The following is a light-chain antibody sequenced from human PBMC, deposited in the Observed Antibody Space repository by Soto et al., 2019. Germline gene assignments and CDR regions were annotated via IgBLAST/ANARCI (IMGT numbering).Light chain of an antibody. V-gene: IGKV1-39*01. J-gene: IGKJ2*01. CDR3: QQSYSTPPGT. CDR1: QSISNY. CDR2: DAS. Sequence: DIQMTQSPSSLSASVGDRVTITCRAGQSISNYLNWYQQKPGKAPNLLIYDASSLQSGVPSRFSGSGSGTDFTLTISSLQPEDFATYYCQQSYSTPPGTFDQGTKVDIK.